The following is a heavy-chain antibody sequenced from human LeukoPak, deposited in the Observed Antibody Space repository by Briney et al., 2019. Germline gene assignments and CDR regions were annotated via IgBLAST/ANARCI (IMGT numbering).Heavy chain of an antibody. D-gene: IGHD2-15*01. CDR3: ARVKTGYCSGGSCYDGREPFDY. CDR2: ISAYNGNT. V-gene: IGHV1-18*01. Sequence: ASVKVSCKASGYTFTSYGISWVRQAPGQGLEWMGWISAYNGNTNYAQKLQGRVTMTTGTSTSTAYMELRSLRSDDTAVYYCARVKTGYCSGGSCYDGREPFDYWGQGTLVTVSS. J-gene: IGHJ4*02. CDR1: GYTFTSYG.